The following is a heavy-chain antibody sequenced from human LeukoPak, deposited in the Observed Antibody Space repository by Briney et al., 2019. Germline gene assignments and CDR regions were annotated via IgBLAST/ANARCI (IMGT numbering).Heavy chain of an antibody. D-gene: IGHD6-13*01. V-gene: IGHV3-53*01. CDR2: IYSGGST. J-gene: IGHJ5*02. CDR1: GFTVSSNY. CDR3: ARNRAAAGTGWFDP. Sequence: GGSLRLSCAASGFTVSSNYVSWVRQAPGKGLEWVSVIYSGGSTYYADSVKGRFTISRDNSKNTLYPQMNSLRAEDTAVYYCARNRAAAGTGWFDPWGQGTLVTVSS.